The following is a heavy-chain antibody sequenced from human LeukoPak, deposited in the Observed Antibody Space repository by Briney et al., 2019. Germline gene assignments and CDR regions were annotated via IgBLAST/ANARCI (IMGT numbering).Heavy chain of an antibody. CDR2: IYTGGST. V-gene: IGHV3-53*05. J-gene: IGHJ4*02. Sequence: GGSLRLSCAASGFTVSSNDMNWVRQAPGKGLEWVLIIYTGGSTYYADSVKGRFTISRDNFKNTLYLQMSSLRPEDTAVYYCVKGYSGSFYVGSYADYWGQGTLVTVSS. CDR3: VKGYSGSFYVGSYADY. CDR1: GFTVSSND. D-gene: IGHD1-26*01.